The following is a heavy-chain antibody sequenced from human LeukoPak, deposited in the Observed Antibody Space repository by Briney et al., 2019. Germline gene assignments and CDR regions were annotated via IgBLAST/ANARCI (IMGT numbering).Heavy chain of an antibody. CDR3: AKDPHQISSWYFHY. D-gene: IGHD6-13*01. CDR2: ISGSGGST. Sequence: GGSLRLSCAASGFTFSSYAMSWVRQAPGKGLEWVSAISGSGGSTYYADSVKGRSTISRDNSKNTLYLQMNSLRAEDTAVYYCAKDPHQISSWYFHYWGQGTLVTVSS. J-gene: IGHJ4*02. CDR1: GFTFSSYA. V-gene: IGHV3-23*01.